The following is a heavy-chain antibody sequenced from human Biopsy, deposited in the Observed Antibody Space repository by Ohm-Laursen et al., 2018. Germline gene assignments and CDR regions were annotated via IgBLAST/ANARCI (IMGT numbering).Heavy chain of an antibody. CDR2: ITGGSTYI. CDR1: GVTLSGYK. D-gene: IGHD4-17*01. Sequence: SLRLSCAASGVTLSGYKMNWVRQAPGKGLEWVSSITGGSTYINYADSVKGRFTISRENAKNSLSLQMNGLRGDDTAVYYCARGLTVLNYFYGLDLWGQGTTVTVSS. J-gene: IGHJ6*02. CDR3: ARGLTVLNYFYGLDL. V-gene: IGHV3-21*01.